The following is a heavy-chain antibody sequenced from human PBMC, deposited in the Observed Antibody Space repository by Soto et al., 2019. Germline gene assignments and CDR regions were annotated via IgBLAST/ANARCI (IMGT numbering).Heavy chain of an antibody. V-gene: IGHV5-51*01. J-gene: IGHJ4*02. CDR1: GSGLTKYS. CDR3: AVSGILTGYIYHFDY. Sequence: SLMTSGTGSGSGLTKYSIGWVRHMPGKGLEWMGIIYPGDSDTRYSPSLQGQVTISADKSISTAYLQWSSLKASDTAIYYRAVSGILTGYIYHFDYWAEASLLT. CDR2: IYPGDSDT. D-gene: IGHD3-9*01.